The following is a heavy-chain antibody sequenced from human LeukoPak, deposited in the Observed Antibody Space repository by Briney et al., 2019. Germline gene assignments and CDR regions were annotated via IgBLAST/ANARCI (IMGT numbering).Heavy chain of an antibody. J-gene: IGHJ4*02. CDR2: IIPIFGTA. CDR3: ARGDYYGSGSYYAY. D-gene: IGHD3-10*01. Sequence: SVTVSCKASGGTFSSYAISWVRQAPGQGLEWMGGIIPIFGTANYAQKFQGRVTITADESTSTAYMELSSLRSEDTAVYYCARGDYYGSGSYYAYWGQGTLVTVSS. CDR1: GGTFSSYA. V-gene: IGHV1-69*13.